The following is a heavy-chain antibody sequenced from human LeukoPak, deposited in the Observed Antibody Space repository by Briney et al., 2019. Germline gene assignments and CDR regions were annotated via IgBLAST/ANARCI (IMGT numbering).Heavy chain of an antibody. J-gene: IGHJ4*02. V-gene: IGHV3-23*01. CDR2: ISGSGDST. D-gene: IGHD4-11*01. CDR1: GFTFINYA. Sequence: GGSLRLSCAASGFTFINYAMTWVRQAPGKGLEWVSAISGSGDSTFNADSVKGRFTISKDNSKNTLYLQMNSLRAEDTALYYCATSTVAKYDYWGQGTLVTVSS. CDR3: ATSTVAKYDY.